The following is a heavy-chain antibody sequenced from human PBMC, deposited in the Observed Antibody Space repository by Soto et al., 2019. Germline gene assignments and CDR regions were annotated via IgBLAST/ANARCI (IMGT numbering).Heavy chain of an antibody. V-gene: IGHV3-23*01. CDR2: ISGSGGST. Sequence: GGYLRLSCAASGFTFSSYAMSWVRQAPGKGLEWVSAISGSGGSTYYADSVKGRFTISRDNSKNTLYLQMNSLRAEDTAVYYCAKDNLDYGDYNCFDPSGQGTLVSVSS. CDR3: AKDNLDYGDYNCFDP. D-gene: IGHD4-17*01. J-gene: IGHJ5*02. CDR1: GFTFSSYA.